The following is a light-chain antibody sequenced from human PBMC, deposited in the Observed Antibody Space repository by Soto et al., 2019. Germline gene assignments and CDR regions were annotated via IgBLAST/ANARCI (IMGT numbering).Light chain of an antibody. Sequence: QSALTQPASVSGSPGQWITISCTGTSADIGSYNRVSWYQQHPGKAPKLIIYEVTDRPSGVSNRFSGSKSGNTASLTISGLQAEDEAEYYCSSYTNSKTRPGVFGTGTQLTVL. V-gene: IGLV2-14*01. J-gene: IGLJ7*01. CDR2: EVT. CDR3: SSYTNSKTRPGV. CDR1: SADIGSYNR.